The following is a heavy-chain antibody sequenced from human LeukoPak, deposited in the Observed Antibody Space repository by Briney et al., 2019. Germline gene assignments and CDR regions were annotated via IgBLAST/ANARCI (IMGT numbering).Heavy chain of an antibody. CDR2: ISGSGGST. J-gene: IGHJ4*02. Sequence: GGSLRLSCAASGFTFSSYAMSWVRRAPGKGLEWVSAISGSGGSTYYADSVKGRFTISRDNSKNTLYLQMNSLRAEDTAVYYCASIPPVGTTGTTADYWGQGTLVTVSS. CDR3: ASIPPVGTTGTTADY. D-gene: IGHD1-1*01. V-gene: IGHV3-23*01. CDR1: GFTFSSYA.